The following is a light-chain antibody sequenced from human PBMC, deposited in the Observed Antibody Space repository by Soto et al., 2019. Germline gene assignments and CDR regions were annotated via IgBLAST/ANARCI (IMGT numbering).Light chain of an antibody. CDR2: EVS. CDR3: SLYTSRTTV. V-gene: IGLV2-18*01. Sequence: QSALTQPPSVSGSPGQSVTISCTGTSSDVGSYNRVSWYQQPPGTAPRLMIYEVSNRPSGVPDRFSGSKSGNTASLTISGLQAEDEADYYCSLYTSRTTVFGGGTKLTVL. J-gene: IGLJ3*02. CDR1: SSDVGSYNR.